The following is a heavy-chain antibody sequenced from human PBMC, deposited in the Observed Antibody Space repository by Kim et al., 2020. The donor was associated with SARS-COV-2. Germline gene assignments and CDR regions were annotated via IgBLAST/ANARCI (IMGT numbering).Heavy chain of an antibody. CDR2: ISYDGSNK. J-gene: IGHJ6*03. D-gene: IGHD3-3*01. V-gene: IGHV3-30*18. Sequence: GGSLRLSCAASGFTFSSYGMHWVRQAPGKGLEWVAVISYDGSNKYYADSVKGRFTISRDNSKNTLYLQMNSLRAEDTAVYYCAKDIIRFLEWFQITYYYMDVWGKGTTVTVSS. CDR1: GFTFSSYG. CDR3: AKDIIRFLEWFQITYYYMDV.